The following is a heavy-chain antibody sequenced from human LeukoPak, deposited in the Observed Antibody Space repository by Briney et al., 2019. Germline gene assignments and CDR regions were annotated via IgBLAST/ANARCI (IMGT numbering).Heavy chain of an antibody. CDR2: IYYSGST. Sequence: PSETLSLTCTVSGGSISNYYWNWIRQPPGKGLEWIGYIYYSGSTNYNPSLKSRVTISVDTSKNQFSLKLSSVTAADTAVYYCARDGYDGSGYCRVNYLDYWGQGTLVTVSS. CDR1: GGSISNYY. D-gene: IGHD3-22*01. V-gene: IGHV4-59*01. CDR3: ARDGYDGSGYCRVNYLDY. J-gene: IGHJ4*02.